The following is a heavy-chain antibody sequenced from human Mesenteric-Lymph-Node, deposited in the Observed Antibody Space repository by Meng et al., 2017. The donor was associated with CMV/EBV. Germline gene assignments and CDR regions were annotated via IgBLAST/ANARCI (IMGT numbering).Heavy chain of an antibody. D-gene: IGHD6-13*01. J-gene: IGHJ3*02. CDR1: GFTFSSYG. Sequence: GESLRLSCAASGFTFSSYGMHWARQAPGKGMEWVAFIRYDGSNKYYADSVKGRFTISRDNSTNTLYLQMNSLRAEDTAVYYCASISSSWLDAFDIWGQGTMVTVSS. V-gene: IGHV3-30*02. CDR2: IRYDGSNK. CDR3: ASISSSWLDAFDI.